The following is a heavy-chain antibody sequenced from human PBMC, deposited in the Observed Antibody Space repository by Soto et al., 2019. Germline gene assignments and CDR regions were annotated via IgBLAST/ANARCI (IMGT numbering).Heavy chain of an antibody. D-gene: IGHD4-17*01. CDR3: ARDHMTTVTTGDY. Sequence: ASVKVSCEASGYSFTSYGMHWVRQAPGQRLEWMGWINAGNGNTKYSEKFQGRVTISRDTSASTAYMELSSLRVEDTAVYYCARDHMTTVTTGDYWGQGTLVTVSS. CDR1: GYSFTSYG. CDR2: INAGNGNT. J-gene: IGHJ4*02. V-gene: IGHV1-3*01.